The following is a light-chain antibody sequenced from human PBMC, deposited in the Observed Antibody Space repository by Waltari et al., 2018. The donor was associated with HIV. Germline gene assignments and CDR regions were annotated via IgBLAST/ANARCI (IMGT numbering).Light chain of an antibody. J-gene: IGLJ3*02. CDR2: DVT. CDR1: SSAVGDSNS. CDR3: CSYTGTYTLL. Sequence: QSALTQPRSVSGSPGQSVTISCTGPSSAVGDSNSVSWYQQPPGKAPKVMIYDVTKRPSGVPDRFSGSKSGNTASLTISGLQAEDEADYYCCSYTGTYTLLFGGGTKLTVL. V-gene: IGLV2-11*01.